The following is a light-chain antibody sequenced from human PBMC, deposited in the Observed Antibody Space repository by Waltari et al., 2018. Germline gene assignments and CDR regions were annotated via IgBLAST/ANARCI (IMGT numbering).Light chain of an antibody. CDR3: QQHGTLPAT. Sequence: EIVLTQSPGPASLSPGERVTLSCRARQSVGSSSLAWYQQKPGQAPRLVIYRASRRATGIPDRFSGSGSGTDFSLTISRLEPEDFAVYYCQQHGTLPATFGQGTKVEIK. CDR1: QSVGSSS. CDR2: RAS. J-gene: IGKJ1*01. V-gene: IGKV3-20*01.